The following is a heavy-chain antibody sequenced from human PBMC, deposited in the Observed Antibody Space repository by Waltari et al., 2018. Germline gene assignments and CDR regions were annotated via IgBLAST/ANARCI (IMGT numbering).Heavy chain of an antibody. CDR1: GVSFRGYY. CDR3: ARGRRGGWFDP. Sequence: QVQLQQWGAGLLTPSETLSLTCAVYGVSFRGYYWSLIRQPAGKGLEWIGEINYNGGTNYNPSLKSRVTISIDTSRNQFSLNLTSVTAADTAVYYCARGRRGGWFDPWGQGTLVTVSS. J-gene: IGHJ5*02. CDR2: INYNGGT. V-gene: IGHV4-34*01.